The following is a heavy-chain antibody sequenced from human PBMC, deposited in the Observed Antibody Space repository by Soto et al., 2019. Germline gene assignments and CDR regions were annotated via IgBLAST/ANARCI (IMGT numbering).Heavy chain of an antibody. CDR1: GDSVSSNSAA. V-gene: IGHV6-1*01. J-gene: IGHJ4*02. CDR2: TLYRSKWYN. Sequence: PSQTLSLTCAISGDSVSSNSAAWNWIRQSPSRGLEWLGRTLYRSKWYNDYAISVKSRITINPDTSKNHFSLQLNSVTPEDTAVYYCVRAGSYGPHYFDYWGQGALVTVSS. D-gene: IGHD5-18*01. CDR3: VRAGSYGPHYFDY.